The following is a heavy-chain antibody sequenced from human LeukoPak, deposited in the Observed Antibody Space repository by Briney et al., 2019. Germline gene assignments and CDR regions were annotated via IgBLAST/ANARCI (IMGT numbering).Heavy chain of an antibody. Sequence: PGGSLRLSCAASGFTFSNAWMSWVRQAPGKGLEWVGRIKSKTDGGTTDHAAPVKGRFTISRDDSKNTLYLQMISLKTEDTAVYYCTTGLIDHDFWSGRYWGQGTLVTVSS. V-gene: IGHV3-15*01. D-gene: IGHD3-3*01. CDR2: IKSKTDGGTT. CDR3: TTGLIDHDFWSGRY. J-gene: IGHJ4*02. CDR1: GFTFSNAW.